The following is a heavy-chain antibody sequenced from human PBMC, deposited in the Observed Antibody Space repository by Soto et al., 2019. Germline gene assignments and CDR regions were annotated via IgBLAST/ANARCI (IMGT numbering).Heavy chain of an antibody. J-gene: IGHJ3*02. Sequence: QVQLQESGPGLVKPSQTLSLTCTVSGGSISSGDYYWTWIRQPPGKGLEWIGFIFYTGSTYYNASLKSRVDISVDTSKNQFSLNLTSVTAADTAVYFCAGEPKGGPAAGAIEIWGQGTMVTVSS. V-gene: IGHV4-30-4*01. CDR2: IFYTGST. CDR1: GGSISSGDYY. D-gene: IGHD6-25*01. CDR3: AGEPKGGPAAGAIEI.